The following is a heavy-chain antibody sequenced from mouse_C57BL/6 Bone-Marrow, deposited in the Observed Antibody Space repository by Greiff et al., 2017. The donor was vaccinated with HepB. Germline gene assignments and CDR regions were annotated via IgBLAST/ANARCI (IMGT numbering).Heavy chain of an antibody. CDR1: GFTFSNYW. D-gene: IGHD2-4*01. CDR2: IRLKSDNYAT. Sequence: EVKVEESGGGLVQPGGSMKLSCVASGFTFSNYWMNWVRQSPEKGLEWVAQIRLKSDNYATHYAESVKGRFTISRDDSKSSVYLQMNNLRAEDTGIYYCTRGLRQDYWGQGTTLTVSS. V-gene: IGHV6-3*01. J-gene: IGHJ2*01. CDR3: TRGLRQDY.